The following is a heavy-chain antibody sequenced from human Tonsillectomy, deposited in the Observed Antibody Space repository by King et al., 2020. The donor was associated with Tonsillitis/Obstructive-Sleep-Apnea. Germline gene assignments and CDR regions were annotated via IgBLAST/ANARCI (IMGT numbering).Heavy chain of an antibody. J-gene: IGHJ3*02. CDR2: INHSGST. CDR1: GGSFSGYY. CDR3: AGEGYYYDSSEAFDI. D-gene: IGHD3-22*01. Sequence: VQLQQWGAGLLKPSETLSLTCAVSGGSFSGYYWSWIRQPPGKGLEWIGEINHSGSTNYNPSLKSRVTISVDTSKNQFSLKLSSVTAADTAVYYCAGEGYYYDSSEAFDIWGQGTMVTVSS. V-gene: IGHV4-34*01.